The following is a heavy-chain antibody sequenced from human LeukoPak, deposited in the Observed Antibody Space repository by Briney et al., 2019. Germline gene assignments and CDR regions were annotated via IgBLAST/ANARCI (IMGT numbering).Heavy chain of an antibody. D-gene: IGHD3-10*01. V-gene: IGHV3-33*03. J-gene: IGHJ4*02. Sequence: PGGSLRLSCAASGFSFKTYGMHWVRQTPGKGLEWVALIWYDGSNRFYADSVKGQFTISRDNSKSTLYLQMSSLRAEDTAVYFCASGLIGGSFDYWGQGTLVTVSS. CDR3: ASGLIGGSFDY. CDR2: IWYDGSNR. CDR1: GFSFKTYG.